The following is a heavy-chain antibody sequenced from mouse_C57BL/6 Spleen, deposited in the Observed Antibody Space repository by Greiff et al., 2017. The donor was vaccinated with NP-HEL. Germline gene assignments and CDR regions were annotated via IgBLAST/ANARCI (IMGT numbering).Heavy chain of an antibody. CDR2: INPNYGTT. Sequence: VQLQQSGPELVKPGASVKISCKASGYSFTDYNMNWVKQSNGKSLEWIGVINPNYGTTSYNQKFKGKATLTVDQSSSTAYMQLNSLTSEDSAVYYGARSIMPDYYGSSYNYAMDYWGQGTAVTVSS. CDR1: GYSFTDYN. CDR3: ARSIMPDYYGSSYNYAMDY. V-gene: IGHV1-39*01. D-gene: IGHD1-1*01. J-gene: IGHJ4*01.